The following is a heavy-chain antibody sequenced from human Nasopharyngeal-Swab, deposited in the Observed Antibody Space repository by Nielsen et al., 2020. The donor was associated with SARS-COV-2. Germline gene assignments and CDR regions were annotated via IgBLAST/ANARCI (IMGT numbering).Heavy chain of an antibody. V-gene: IGHV3-11*06. CDR3: ARGHYGLAV. Sequence: GGSLRLSCAASGFSFSDFYMSWIRQAPGKGLEWVSYIHTSGTYTDYADSVKGRFTISRDNAKNSLYLQMNTLRTEDTAVYYCARGHYGLAVWGQGTTVTVSS. CDR1: GFSFSDFY. CDR2: IHTSGTYT. J-gene: IGHJ6*02.